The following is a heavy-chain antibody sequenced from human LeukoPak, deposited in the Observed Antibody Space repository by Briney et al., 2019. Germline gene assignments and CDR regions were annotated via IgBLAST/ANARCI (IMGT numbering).Heavy chain of an antibody. Sequence: ASVKVPCKVSGYTFIDYYMHWVRQAPGQGLEWMGRINPNSGGPDYAQGFQGRVTMTRDTSISTVYMELSRLRSDDTAVYYCARTSYGNNPTHFDYWGQGTLVTVSS. V-gene: IGHV1-2*06. CDR1: GYTFIDYY. D-gene: IGHD3-10*01. CDR3: ARTSYGNNPTHFDY. CDR2: INPNSGGP. J-gene: IGHJ4*02.